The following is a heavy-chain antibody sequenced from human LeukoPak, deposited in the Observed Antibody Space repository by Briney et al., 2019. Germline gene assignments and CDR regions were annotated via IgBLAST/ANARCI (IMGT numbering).Heavy chain of an antibody. J-gene: IGHJ4*02. CDR3: ARGPIDY. Sequence: GGSLRLSCAASGFTFSSYAMHWVRQAPGKGLEWVAVISYDGSNKYYADSVKGRFTISRDNSKNTLYLQMNSLRAEGTAVYYCARGPIDYWGQGTLVTVSS. V-gene: IGHV3-30*04. CDR1: GFTFSSYA. CDR2: ISYDGSNK.